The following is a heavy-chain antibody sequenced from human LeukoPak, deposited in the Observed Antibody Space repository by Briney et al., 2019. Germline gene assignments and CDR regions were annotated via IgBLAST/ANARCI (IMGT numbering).Heavy chain of an antibody. CDR3: ARGRVSGIVVVITTPYYYYGMDV. CDR1: GGSFSGYY. Sequence: SETLSLTCAVYGGSFSGYYWSWIRQPPGKGLEWIGDINHSGSTNYNPSLKSRVTISVDTSKNQFSLKLSSVTAADTAVYYCARGRVSGIVVVITTPYYYYGMDVWGQGTTVTVSS. CDR2: INHSGST. V-gene: IGHV4-34*01. D-gene: IGHD3-22*01. J-gene: IGHJ6*02.